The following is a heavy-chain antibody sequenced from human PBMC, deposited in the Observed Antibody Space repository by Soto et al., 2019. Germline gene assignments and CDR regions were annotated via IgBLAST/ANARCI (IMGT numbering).Heavy chain of an antibody. CDR1: SGSISSSNW. Sequence: QVQLQESGPGLVKPSGTLSLTCAVSSGSISSSNWWSWVRQPPGKGLEWIGESYHSGSTNYNPSLKSRDTISVDKSKNQFSLKLSSVTAADTAVYYCARLGSGSYGSMYYYYYYMDVWGKGTTVTVSS. CDR3: ARLGSGSYGSMYYYYYYMDV. V-gene: IGHV4-4*02. D-gene: IGHD3-10*01. CDR2: SYHSGST. J-gene: IGHJ6*03.